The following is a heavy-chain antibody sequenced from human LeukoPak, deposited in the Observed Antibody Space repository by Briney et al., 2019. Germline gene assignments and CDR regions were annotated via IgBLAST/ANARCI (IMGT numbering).Heavy chain of an antibody. Sequence: HPGGSLRLSCAASGFTFSSYAMHWVRQAPGKGLEWVAVISYDGSNKYYADSVKGRFTISRDNSKNTLYLQMNSLRAEDTAVYYCARDASGSGSYYYYYYGMDVWDQGTTVTVSS. CDR2: ISYDGSNK. V-gene: IGHV3-30-3*01. CDR1: GFTFSSYA. D-gene: IGHD3-10*01. CDR3: ARDASGSGSYYYYYYGMDV. J-gene: IGHJ6*02.